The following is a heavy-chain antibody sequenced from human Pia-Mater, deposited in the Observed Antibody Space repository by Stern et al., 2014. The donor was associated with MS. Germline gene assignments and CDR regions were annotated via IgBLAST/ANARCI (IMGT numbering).Heavy chain of an antibody. CDR3: ARPSNSGLFLHH. V-gene: IGHV5-51*01. CDR2: IYPGDSQT. D-gene: IGHD6-19*01. CDR1: GYNFTTYW. Sequence: VQLVQSGAEVKKPGESLKISCKGSGYNFTTYWIAWVRRMPGRGLEWMGLIYPGDSQTRYSPSFPGPVTMSADTSISTAYLQWSSLKASDTAIYYCARPSNSGLFLHHWGQGTLVTVSS. J-gene: IGHJ1*01.